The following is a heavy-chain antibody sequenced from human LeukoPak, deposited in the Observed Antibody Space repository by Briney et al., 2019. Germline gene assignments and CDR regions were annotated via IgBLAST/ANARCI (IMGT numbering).Heavy chain of an antibody. V-gene: IGHV1-8*02. CDR2: MNPNSGNT. J-gene: IGHJ5*02. D-gene: IGHD7-27*01. CDR3: ARGGVAKLGPLDL. Sequence: ASVKVSCKASGYTFTSYDINWVRQATGQGLEWMGWMNPNSGNTGYAQKFQGRVTITEDTSTDTAYMELSSLRSEDTAVYYRARGGVAKLGPLDLWGQGTLVTVSS. CDR1: GYTFTSYD.